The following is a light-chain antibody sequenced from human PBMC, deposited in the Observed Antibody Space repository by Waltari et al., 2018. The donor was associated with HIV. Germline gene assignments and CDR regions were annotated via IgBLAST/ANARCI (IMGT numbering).Light chain of an antibody. J-gene: IGKJ4*02. V-gene: IGKV4-1*01. CDR3: QQYYTTPLT. CDR1: QSVLYSSNNKNY. CDR2: WAS. Sequence: DIVMTQSPDPLAVSLGERATINCKSSQSVLYSSNNKNYLAWYQQKPGQPPKVLIYWASTRESGVPDRFSAGGSGTDFTLTISSLQAEDVAVYYCQQYYTTPLTFGGGTKVEIK.